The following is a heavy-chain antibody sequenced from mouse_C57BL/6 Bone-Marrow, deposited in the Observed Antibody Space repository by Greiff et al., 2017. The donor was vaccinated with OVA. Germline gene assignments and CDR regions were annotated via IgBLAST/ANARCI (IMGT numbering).Heavy chain of an antibody. J-gene: IGHJ2*01. V-gene: IGHV1-69*01. D-gene: IGHD4-1*01. CDR2: IDPSDSYT. Sequence: VQLQQPGAELVMPGASVKLSCKASGYTFTSYWMHWVKQRPGQGLEWIGEIDPSDSYTNYNQKFQGKSTLTVDKSSSTAYMQLSSLTSEDSAVYYCARRGLGFDYWGQGTTLTVSA. CDR3: ARRGLGFDY. CDR1: GYTFTSYW.